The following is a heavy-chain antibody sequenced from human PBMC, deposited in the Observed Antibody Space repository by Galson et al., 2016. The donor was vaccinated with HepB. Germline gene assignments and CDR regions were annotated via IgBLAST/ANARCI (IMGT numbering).Heavy chain of an antibody. V-gene: IGHV5-51*01. D-gene: IGHD3-10*01. CDR1: GYSFSIYW. Sequence: QSGAEVKEPGESLKISCKASGYSFSIYWIAWVRQMPGKGLEWMGIIYPGDSDARYSPSFQGQVTISVDKSISTAYLQWSSLKASDTAMNYCARRATSDYYYGLDVWGQGTTVTVSS. J-gene: IGHJ6*02. CDR2: IYPGDSDA. CDR3: ARRATSDYYYGLDV.